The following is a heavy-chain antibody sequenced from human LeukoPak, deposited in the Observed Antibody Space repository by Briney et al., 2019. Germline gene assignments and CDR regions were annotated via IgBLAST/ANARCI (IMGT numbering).Heavy chain of an antibody. Sequence: ASVKVSCTASGGTFSSYAVSWVRQAPGQGLEWMGGIIPIFGTANYAQKFQDRVTITADESTSTAYMELSSLRSEDTAVYYCARAMGVDSSGWYGSPTDYYYYGMDVWGQGTTVTVSS. CDR1: GGTFSSYA. V-gene: IGHV1-69*13. CDR2: IIPIFGTA. D-gene: IGHD6-19*01. J-gene: IGHJ6*02. CDR3: ARAMGVDSSGWYGSPTDYYYYGMDV.